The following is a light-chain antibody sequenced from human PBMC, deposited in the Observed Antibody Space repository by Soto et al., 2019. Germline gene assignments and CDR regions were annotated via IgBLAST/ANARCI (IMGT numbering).Light chain of an antibody. V-gene: IGKV3-20*01. J-gene: IGKJ5*01. Sequence: EIVLTQSPGTLSLSPGERVTLSCRTSQSVTNNYLAWYQQKPGQAPRLLIYGASSRATGIPDRFSGSGSGTDFTLTISRLEPEDFAIYYCHQYGRSPEPFGQGTRLEIK. CDR3: HQYGRSPEP. CDR2: GAS. CDR1: QSVTNNY.